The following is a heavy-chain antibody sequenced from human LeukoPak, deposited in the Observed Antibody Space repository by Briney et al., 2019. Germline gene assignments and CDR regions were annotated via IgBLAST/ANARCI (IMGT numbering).Heavy chain of an antibody. CDR1: VGSISSSSYY. CDR2: NYYAGGT. V-gene: IGHV4-39*01. CDR3: ARGFGESEYYYYGMDV. D-gene: IGHD3-10*01. J-gene: IGHJ6*02. Sequence: KASETLSLTCTVSVGSISSSSYYWGWIRQPPGRGLDWIGTNYYAGGTYYNPSLKSRVTISVDTSKSQFSLRLSSVTAADTAVYYCARGFGESEYYYYGMDVWGQGTTVTVSS.